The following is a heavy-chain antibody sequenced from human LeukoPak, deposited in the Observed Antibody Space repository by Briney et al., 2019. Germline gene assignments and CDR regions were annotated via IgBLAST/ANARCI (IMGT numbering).Heavy chain of an antibody. Sequence: GGSLRLSCAASGFSVTTNYMNWVRQAPGKGLEWLSVIYSGGNTYYADSVKGRFTISRDNSKNTVYLQMNSLRAEDTALYYCARTIAVGSYYFDYWGQGALVTVSS. CDR1: GFSVTTNY. CDR2: IYSGGNT. D-gene: IGHD6-19*01. J-gene: IGHJ4*02. CDR3: ARTIAVGSYYFDY. V-gene: IGHV3-53*01.